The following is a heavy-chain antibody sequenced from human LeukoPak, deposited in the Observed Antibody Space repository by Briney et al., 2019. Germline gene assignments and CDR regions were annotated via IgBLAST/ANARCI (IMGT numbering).Heavy chain of an antibody. CDR1: GGSISSSSYY. J-gene: IGHJ4*02. V-gene: IGHV4-39*07. Sequence: PSETLSLTCTVSGGSISSSSYYWGWIRQPPGKGLEWIGSIYYSGSTYYNPSLKSRVTISIDTSKNQFSLRLRSVTAADTAVYYCARGRANFDYWGQGTLVTVSS. CDR3: ARGRANFDY. CDR2: IYYSGST.